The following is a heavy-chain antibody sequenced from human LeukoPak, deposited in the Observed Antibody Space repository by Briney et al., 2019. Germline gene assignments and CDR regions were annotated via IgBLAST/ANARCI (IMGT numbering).Heavy chain of an antibody. Sequence: GGSLRLSCAASGFTFSNYWMSWVRQAPGKGLEFMANIKEAGSEKYYVDSVKGRFAISRDNDKNSVHLQMNNLRAEDTAVYYCARGGGMRSWYDFDYWGQGILVTVSS. CDR2: IKEAGSEK. V-gene: IGHV3-7*04. J-gene: IGHJ4*02. D-gene: IGHD6-13*01. CDR1: GFTFSNYW. CDR3: ARGGGMRSWYDFDY.